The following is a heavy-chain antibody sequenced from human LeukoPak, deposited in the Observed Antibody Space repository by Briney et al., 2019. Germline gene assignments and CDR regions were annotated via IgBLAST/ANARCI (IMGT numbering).Heavy chain of an antibody. CDR2: ISTAGTI. CDR1: GFTFSSYA. CDR3: ARRREPEI. J-gene: IGHJ3*02. D-gene: IGHD1-14*01. V-gene: IGHV3-48*01. Sequence: PGGSLRLSCAASGFTFSSYAMSWVRQAPGKGLEWVSSISTAGTIYYADSVRGRFTISRDNAKNSLYLQMDSLRAEDTAVYYCARRREPEIWGQGTMVTVSS.